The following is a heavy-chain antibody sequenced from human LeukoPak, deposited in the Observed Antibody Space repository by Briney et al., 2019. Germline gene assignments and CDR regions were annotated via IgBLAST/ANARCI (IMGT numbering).Heavy chain of an antibody. CDR1: GFTFSSYG. D-gene: IGHD3-10*01. CDR3: AKGFRFGELSLGAFDI. Sequence: PGGSLRLSCAASGFTFSSYGMHWVRQAPGKGLEWVAVISYDGSNKYYADSVKGRFTISRDNSKNTLYLQMNSLRAEDTAVYYCAKGFRFGELSLGAFDIWGQGTMVTVSS. J-gene: IGHJ3*02. CDR2: ISYDGSNK. V-gene: IGHV3-30*18.